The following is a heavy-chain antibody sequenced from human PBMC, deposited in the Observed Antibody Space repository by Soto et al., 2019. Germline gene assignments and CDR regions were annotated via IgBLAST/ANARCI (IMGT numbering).Heavy chain of an antibody. Sequence: SETLSLTCTVSGGSISSYYWSWIRQPPGKGLEWIGYIYYSGSTNYNPSLKSRVTISVNTSKNQFSLKLSSVTAADTAVYYCAIYIDRWSTYYNDFWGQGTLVTVSS. V-gene: IGHV4-59*01. D-gene: IGHD3-3*01. CDR1: GGSISSYY. J-gene: IGHJ4*02. CDR3: AIYIDRWSTYYNDF. CDR2: IYYSGST.